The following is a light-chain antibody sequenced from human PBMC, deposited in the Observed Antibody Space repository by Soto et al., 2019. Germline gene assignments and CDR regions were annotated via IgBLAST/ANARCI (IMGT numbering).Light chain of an antibody. J-gene: IGKJ5*01. CDR2: DAS. Sequence: EIVMTQSPATLSVSPGETATLSCRASQSVSRYLAWYQHIPGQAPRLLIYDASTRATGIPARFSGSGSGTEFTLTISGLPSEDVAVYSCQQCSDWPLFTFGPGTRLEIK. CDR3: QQCSDWPLFT. V-gene: IGKV3-15*01. CDR1: QSVSRY.